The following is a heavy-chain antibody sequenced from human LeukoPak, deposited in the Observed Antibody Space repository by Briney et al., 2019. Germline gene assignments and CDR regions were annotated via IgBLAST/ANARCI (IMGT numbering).Heavy chain of an antibody. D-gene: IGHD6-13*01. V-gene: IGHV4-34*01. Sequence: PSETLSLTCAVYGGSFSGYYWSWIRQPPGKGLEWIGEIYHSGSTNYNPSLESRVTISVDKSKNQFSLKLSSVTAADTAVYYCATCPKGIAAAGTGWFDPWGQGTLVTVSS. J-gene: IGHJ5*02. CDR2: IYHSGST. CDR1: GGSFSGYY. CDR3: ATCPKGIAAAGTGWFDP.